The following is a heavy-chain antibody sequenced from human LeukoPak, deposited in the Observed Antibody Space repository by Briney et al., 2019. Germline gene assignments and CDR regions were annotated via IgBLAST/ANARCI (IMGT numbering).Heavy chain of an antibody. CDR2: IYYSGST. D-gene: IGHD3-3*01. J-gene: IGHJ4*02. CDR1: GYSISSGYY. CDR3: ARQFSYYDFWSGYPFDY. Sequence: SETLSLTCAVSGYSISSGYYWGWIRQPPGRGLGWIGSIYYSGSTYYNPSLKSRVTISVDTSKNQFSLKLSSVTAADTAVYYCARQFSYYDFWSGYPFDYWGQGTLVTVSS. V-gene: IGHV4-38-2*01.